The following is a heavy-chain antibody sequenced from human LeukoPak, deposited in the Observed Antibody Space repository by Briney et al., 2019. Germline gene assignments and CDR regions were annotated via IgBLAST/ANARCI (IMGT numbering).Heavy chain of an antibody. CDR1: GGSISSGSYY. V-gene: IGHV4-61*02. CDR2: IYTSGST. CDR3: ARGGGYLGGGNSVYYYYYMDV. J-gene: IGHJ6*03. D-gene: IGHD4-23*01. Sequence: SETLSLTCAVSGGSISSGSYYWSWIRQPAGKGLEWIGRIYTSGSTNYNPSLKSRVTISVDTSKNQFSLKLSSVTAADTAVYYCARGGGYLGGGNSVYYYYYMDVWGKGTTVTISS.